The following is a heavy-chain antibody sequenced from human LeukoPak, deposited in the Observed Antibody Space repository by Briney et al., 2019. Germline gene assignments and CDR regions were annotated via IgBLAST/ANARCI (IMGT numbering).Heavy chain of an antibody. CDR2: ISYDGSNK. Sequence: TGGSLRLSCAASGFTFSSYAMHWVRQAPGKGLEWVAVISYDGSNKYYADSVKGRFTISRDNSKNTLYLQMNSLRAEDTAVYYCARDLHVAGSEDYWGQGTLVTVSS. CDR3: ARDLHVAGSEDY. V-gene: IGHV3-30-3*01. D-gene: IGHD6-19*01. CDR1: GFTFSSYA. J-gene: IGHJ4*02.